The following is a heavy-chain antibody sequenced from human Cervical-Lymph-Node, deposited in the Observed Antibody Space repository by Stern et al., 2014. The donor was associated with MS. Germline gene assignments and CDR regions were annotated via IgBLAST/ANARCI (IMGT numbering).Heavy chain of an antibody. J-gene: IGHJ6*02. CDR3: ARHQPAATFAMDV. CDR1: GYNFGDYW. Sequence: VQLGQSGAEVKKPGESLKISCKGSGYNFGDYWIGWVRQKPGQGLEWMGTIFPADSDSRYSPSFEGQVTISADESISTAFLQSSSLKASDTGIYYCARHQPAATFAMDVWGQGTTVIVSS. CDR2: IFPADSDS. V-gene: IGHV5-51*01. D-gene: IGHD2-2*01.